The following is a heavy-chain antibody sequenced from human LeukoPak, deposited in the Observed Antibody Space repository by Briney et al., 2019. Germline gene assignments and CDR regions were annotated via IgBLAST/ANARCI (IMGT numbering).Heavy chain of an antibody. CDR3: ARDLNSGHTFDP. J-gene: IGHJ5*02. CDR2: IYYSGST. D-gene: IGHD5-24*01. V-gene: IGHV4-39*07. CDR1: GGSISTRNYY. Sequence: SETLSLTCTVSGGSISTRNYYWGWIRQPPGKGLEWIGTIYYSGSTYYNPSLKSRVTISLDTSKNQFSLKLSSVTAADTAMYYCARDLNSGHTFDPWGQGTLVSVSS.